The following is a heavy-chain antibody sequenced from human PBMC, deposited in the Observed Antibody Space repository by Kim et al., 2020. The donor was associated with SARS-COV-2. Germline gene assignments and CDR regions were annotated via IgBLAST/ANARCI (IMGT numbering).Heavy chain of an antibody. D-gene: IGHD3-10*01. Sequence: GGSLRLSCAASGFTFSSYSMNWVRQAPGKGLEWVSYISSSSSTIYYADSVKGRFTISRDNAKNSLYLQMNSLRAEDTAVYYCAALQYGSGSYTESWGQGTLVTVSS. V-gene: IGHV3-48*04. CDR1: GFTFSSYS. CDR3: AALQYGSGSYTES. CDR2: ISSSSSTI. J-gene: IGHJ4*02.